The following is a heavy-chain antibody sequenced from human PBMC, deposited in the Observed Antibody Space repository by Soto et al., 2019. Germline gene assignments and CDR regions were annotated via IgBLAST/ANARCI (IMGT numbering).Heavy chain of an antibody. Sequence: QVQLQESGPGLVKPSETLSLTCTVSGGSISSYYWSWIRQPPGKGLEWIGYIYYSGSTNYNPSLKSRVTISVDTAKNLFSLKLSSVTAADTAVYYCARGGASIAAAGDFDYWGQGTLVTVSS. V-gene: IGHV4-59*01. D-gene: IGHD6-13*01. CDR3: ARGGASIAAAGDFDY. CDR1: GGSISSYY. CDR2: IYYSGST. J-gene: IGHJ4*02.